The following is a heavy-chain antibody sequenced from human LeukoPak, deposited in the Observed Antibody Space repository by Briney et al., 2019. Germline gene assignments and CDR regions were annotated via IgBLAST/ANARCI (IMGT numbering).Heavy chain of an antibody. V-gene: IGHV4-39*01. CDR3: ARRVVVAATRAWFDP. CDR1: GGSISSSSYY. CDR2: IYYSGST. D-gene: IGHD2-15*01. J-gene: IGHJ5*02. Sequence: SETLSLTCTVSGGSISSSSYYWGWIRQPPGKGLEWIGSIYYSGSTYYNPSLKSRVTISVDTSRNQFSLKLSPVTAADTAVYYCARRVVVAATRAWFDPWGQGTLVTVSS.